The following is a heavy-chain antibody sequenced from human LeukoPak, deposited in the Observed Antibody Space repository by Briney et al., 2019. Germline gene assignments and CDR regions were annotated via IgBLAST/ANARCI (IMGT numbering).Heavy chain of an antibody. D-gene: IGHD3-10*01. CDR2: IYYSGST. J-gene: IGHJ3*02. V-gene: IGHV4-39*07. CDR3: ARDRGIVDAFDI. CDR1: GGSLSSSSYY. Sequence: SETLSLTCTVSGGSLSSSSYYWGWIRQPPGKGLEWIGSIYYSGSTYYNPSLKSRVTISVDTSKNQFSLKLSSVTAADTAVYYCARDRGIVDAFDIWGQGTMVTVSS.